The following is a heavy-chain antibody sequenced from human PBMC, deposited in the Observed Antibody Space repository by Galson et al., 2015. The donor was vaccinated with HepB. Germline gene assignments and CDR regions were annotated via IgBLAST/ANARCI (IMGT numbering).Heavy chain of an antibody. Sequence: SLRLSCAASGFTFSSYAMHWVRQAPGKGLEWVAVISYDGSNKYYADSVKGRFTISRDNSKNTLYLQMNSLRAEDTAVYYCAREHIVVVPAAHRFFDYWGQGTPVPVSS. J-gene: IGHJ4*02. CDR3: AREHIVVVPAAHRFFDY. CDR1: GFTFSSYA. D-gene: IGHD2-2*01. V-gene: IGHV3-30-3*01. CDR2: ISYDGSNK.